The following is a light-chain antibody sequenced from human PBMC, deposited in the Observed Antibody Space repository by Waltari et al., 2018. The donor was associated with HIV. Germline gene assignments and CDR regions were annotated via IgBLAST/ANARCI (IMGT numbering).Light chain of an antibody. CDR1: QSLVYSDGNTY. CDR2: KVS. Sequence: VVMTQSPLSLPVTLGQPASISCTSSQSLVYSDGNTYLSWFQQRPGQSPRRLIYKVSNRDSGVPDRFSGSGSGTDFTLKISRVEAEDVGVYYCMQGTHWPWTFGQGTKVEIK. V-gene: IGKV2-30*01. CDR3: MQGTHWPWT. J-gene: IGKJ1*01.